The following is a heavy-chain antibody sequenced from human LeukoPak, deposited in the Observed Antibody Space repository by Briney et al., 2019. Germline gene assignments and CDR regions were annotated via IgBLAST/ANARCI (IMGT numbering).Heavy chain of an antibody. J-gene: IGHJ4*02. CDR2: IYYSGST. V-gene: IGHV4-39*07. Sequence: KPSETLSHTCTVSGGSISSSSYYWGWIRQPPGKGLGWIGTIYYSGSTHYSPSLKSRLTMSVDFSENHISLKLTSVTAADTAVYYCAREGGPYRPLDYSGQGTLVTVSS. CDR1: GGSISSSSYY. CDR3: AREGGPYRPLDY.